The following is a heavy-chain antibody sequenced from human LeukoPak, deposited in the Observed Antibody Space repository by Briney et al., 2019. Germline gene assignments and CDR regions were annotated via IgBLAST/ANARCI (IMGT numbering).Heavy chain of an antibody. J-gene: IGHJ6*02. D-gene: IGHD3-10*01. CDR1: GGSISSGGYY. Sequence: PSETLSLTCTVSGGSISSGGYYWSWIRQHPGKGLEWIGYIYYSGSTYYNPSLKSRVTISVDTSKNQFSLKLSSVTAADTAVYYCARRQMVRGNYYYYGMDVWGQGTTVTVSS. CDR3: ARRQMVRGNYYYYGMDV. V-gene: IGHV4-31*03. CDR2: IYYSGST.